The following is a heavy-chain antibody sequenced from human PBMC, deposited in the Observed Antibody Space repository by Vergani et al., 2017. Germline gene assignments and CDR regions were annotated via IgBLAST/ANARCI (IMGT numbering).Heavy chain of an antibody. CDR2: INPNSGGT. Sequence: QVQLVQSGAEVKKPGASVKVSCKASGYTFTSYGISWVRQAPGQGLEWMGWINPNSGGTNYAQKFQGRVTMTTDTSTSTAYMELRSLRSDDTAVYYCASDRLDSITIFGGGRFDPWGQGTLVTVSS. J-gene: IGHJ5*02. V-gene: IGHV1-18*01. D-gene: IGHD3-3*01. CDR1: GYTFTSYG. CDR3: ASDRLDSITIFGGGRFDP.